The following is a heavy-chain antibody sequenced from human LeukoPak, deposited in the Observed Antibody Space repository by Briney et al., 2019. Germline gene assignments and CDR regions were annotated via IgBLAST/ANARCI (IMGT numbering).Heavy chain of an antibody. CDR1: RYSISSGYY. V-gene: IGHV4-38-2*02. CDR2: IYNTGTT. J-gene: IGHJ4*02. CDR3: ARVGFASNCGFDS. D-gene: IGHD6-13*01. Sequence: PSETLSLTCTVSRYSISSGYYWAWLRQPPGKGLEWIGSIYNTGTTYYNPSLKSRVTISVDTSKNQFSLSLTSVTAADTAFYFCARVGFASNCGFDSWGLGTLVTVSS.